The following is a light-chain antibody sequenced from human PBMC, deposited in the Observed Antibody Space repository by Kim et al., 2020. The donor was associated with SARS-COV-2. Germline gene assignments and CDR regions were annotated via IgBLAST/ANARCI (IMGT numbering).Light chain of an antibody. Sequence: SPGERATLSCRASQTITSSSVAWYQQTPGQPPRLLIYGASHRATGIPDRFSGSGSGTDFTLTISRLEPEDFAVYYCQHYRTSIFTFGPGTKVDIK. J-gene: IGKJ3*01. CDR1: QTITSSS. CDR3: QHYRTSIFT. V-gene: IGKV3-20*01. CDR2: GAS.